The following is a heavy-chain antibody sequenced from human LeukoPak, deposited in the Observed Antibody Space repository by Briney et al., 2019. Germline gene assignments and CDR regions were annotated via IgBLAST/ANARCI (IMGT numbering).Heavy chain of an antibody. Sequence: GGSLRLSCAASGFTFSSYWMHWVRQTPGKGLVWVSRINGAGSSISYADSVKGRVTISRDNAKNTLYLQMNNLRAEDTAVYYCARGGDYKNDYWGQGALVTVSS. CDR1: GFTFSSYW. J-gene: IGHJ4*02. CDR3: ARGGDYKNDY. V-gene: IGHV3-74*01. D-gene: IGHD4-17*01. CDR2: INGAGSSI.